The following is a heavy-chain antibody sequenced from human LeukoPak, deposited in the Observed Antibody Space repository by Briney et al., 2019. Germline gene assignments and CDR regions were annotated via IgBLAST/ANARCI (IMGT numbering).Heavy chain of an antibody. Sequence: GGSLRLSCAASGFTFDDYAVHWVRQAPGKGLEWVSGISWNSGSIGYADSVKGRFTISRDNAKNSLYLQMNSLRAEDTALYYCGKLAAEYYYYYYMDVWGKGTTVAVSS. CDR1: GFTFDDYA. CDR2: ISWNSGSI. V-gene: IGHV3-9*01. D-gene: IGHD6-13*01. CDR3: GKLAAEYYYYYYMDV. J-gene: IGHJ6*03.